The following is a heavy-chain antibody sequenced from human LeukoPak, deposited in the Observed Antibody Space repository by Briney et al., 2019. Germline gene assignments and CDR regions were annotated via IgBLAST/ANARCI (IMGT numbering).Heavy chain of an antibody. Sequence: GGSLRLSCAASGFTFTSYGMHWVRQAPGKGLDWVAVISYDGSNKYYADSVKGRFTTSRDSSKNTLFLQMNSLRAEDTAVYYCAKGNLDAYYYYYMDVWGKGTTVTVSS. CDR3: AKGNLDAYYYYYMDV. D-gene: IGHD1-14*01. CDR1: GFTFTSYG. V-gene: IGHV3-33*06. J-gene: IGHJ6*03. CDR2: ISYDGSNK.